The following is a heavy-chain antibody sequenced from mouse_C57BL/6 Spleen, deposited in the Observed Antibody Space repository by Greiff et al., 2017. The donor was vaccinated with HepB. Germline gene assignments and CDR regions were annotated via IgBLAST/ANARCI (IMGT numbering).Heavy chain of an antibody. CDR2: IYPGDGDT. CDR1: GYAFSSSW. J-gene: IGHJ2*01. Sequence: VHLVESGPELVKPGASVKISCKASGYAFSSSWMNWVKQRPGKGLEWIGRIYPGDGDTNYNGKFKGKATLTADKSSSTAYMQLSSLTSEDSAVYFCASRITTVVAVDYWGQGTTLTVSS. V-gene: IGHV1-82*01. CDR3: ASRITTVVAVDY. D-gene: IGHD1-1*01.